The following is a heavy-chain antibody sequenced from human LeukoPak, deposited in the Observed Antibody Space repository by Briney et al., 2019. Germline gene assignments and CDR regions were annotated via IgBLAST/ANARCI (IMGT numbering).Heavy chain of an antibody. CDR2: IYTCGST. V-gene: IGHV4-61*02. Sequence: PSETMSLTCTVSGGSISSCSYYWSWIPQPAGKGLEWIGRIYTCGSTNYNPSLKSRVTISVDTSKTQFSLKLSSVTAADTAVYYCAREVYDSSGYYLDYWGQGTLVTVSS. CDR1: GGSISSCSYY. D-gene: IGHD3-22*01. CDR3: AREVYDSSGYYLDY. J-gene: IGHJ4*02.